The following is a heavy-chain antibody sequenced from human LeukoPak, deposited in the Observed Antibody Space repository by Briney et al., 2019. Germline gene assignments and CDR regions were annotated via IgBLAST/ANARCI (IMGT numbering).Heavy chain of an antibody. Sequence: ASVKVSCKASGYTFTGYYMHWVRQAPGQGLEWMGRINPNSGGTNNTQKFQGRDTMSRETSISTAYMELSRLRSDDTAVYYCARGSSRWLQYVDYWGQGTLVTVSS. D-gene: IGHD5-24*01. CDR1: GYTFTGYY. V-gene: IGHV1-2*06. CDR2: INPNSGGT. J-gene: IGHJ4*02. CDR3: ARGSSRWLQYVDY.